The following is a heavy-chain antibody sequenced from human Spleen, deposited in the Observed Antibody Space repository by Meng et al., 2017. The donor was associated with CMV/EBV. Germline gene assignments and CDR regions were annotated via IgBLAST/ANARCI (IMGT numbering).Heavy chain of an antibody. CDR2: IYRPDKI. Sequence: LSCAASGLDVSGNYMGWVRQAPGKGLEWVSVIYRPDKIYYADSVKGRFAISSDNSKNTMYLQMNSLRVEDTAIYYCARDLPDLPPQCWGQGTLVTVSS. J-gene: IGHJ4*02. V-gene: IGHV3-66*03. CDR3: ARDLPDLPPQC. D-gene: IGHD1-14*01. CDR1: GLDVSGNY.